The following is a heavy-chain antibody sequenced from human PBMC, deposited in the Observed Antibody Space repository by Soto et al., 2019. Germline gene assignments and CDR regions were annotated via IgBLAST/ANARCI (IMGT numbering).Heavy chain of an antibody. CDR3: AKEGPLWFGELHFDY. CDR1: GFTFSSYA. Sequence: SMRLSCAASGFTFSSYALSWVRQAPGKGLGWVSAISGSGGSTYYADSVKGRLTISRDNSKNTLYLQMNSLRAEDTAVYYCAKEGPLWFGELHFDYWGQGTLVTVSS. V-gene: IGHV3-23*01. D-gene: IGHD3-10*01. CDR2: ISGSGGST. J-gene: IGHJ4*02.